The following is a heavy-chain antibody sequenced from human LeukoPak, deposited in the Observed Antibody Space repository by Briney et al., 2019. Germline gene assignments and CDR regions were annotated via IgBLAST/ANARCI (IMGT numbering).Heavy chain of an antibody. CDR3: ASTITSGAGTIDY. CDR2: IYIGGST. CDR1: GDFITSGTYY. D-gene: IGHD1-14*01. V-gene: IGHV4-61*02. J-gene: IGHJ4*02. Sequence: SETLSLTCNVSGDFITSGTYYWNWIRQPAGKGLEWIGRIYIGGSTNYNPSLKSRVTISVDTSKNQFSLKLRSVTAADTAFYYCASTITSGAGTIDYWGQGTLVTVSS.